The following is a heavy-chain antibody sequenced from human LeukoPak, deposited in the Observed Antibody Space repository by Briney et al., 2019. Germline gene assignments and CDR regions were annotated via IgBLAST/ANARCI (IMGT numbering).Heavy chain of an antibody. Sequence: GRSLRLSCAASGFTFSVYGMHWVRQAPGKGLEWVAVVRYDGSNQNYADSVKGRFTISRDNSKNTLYLEMNSLRAEDTAVYYCARDFVSIDSYLNSFDYWGQGTLVSVSS. J-gene: IGHJ4*02. CDR3: ARDFVSIDSYLNSFDY. V-gene: IGHV3-33*01. D-gene: IGHD2-2*01. CDR2: VRYDGSNQ. CDR1: GFTFSVYG.